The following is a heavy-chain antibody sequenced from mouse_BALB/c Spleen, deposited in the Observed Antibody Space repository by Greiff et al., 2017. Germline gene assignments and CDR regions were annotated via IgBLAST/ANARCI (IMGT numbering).Heavy chain of an antibody. CDR3: ARTYYRYDDYFDY. Sequence: VQLVESGPGLVQPSQSLSITCTVSGFSLTSYGVHWVRQSPGKGLEWLGVIWSGGSTDYNAAFISRLSISKDNSKSQVFFKMNSLQANDTAIYYCARTYYRYDDYFDYWGQGTTLTVSS. J-gene: IGHJ2*01. CDR1: GFSLTSYG. CDR2: IWSGGST. V-gene: IGHV2-2*02. D-gene: IGHD2-14*01.